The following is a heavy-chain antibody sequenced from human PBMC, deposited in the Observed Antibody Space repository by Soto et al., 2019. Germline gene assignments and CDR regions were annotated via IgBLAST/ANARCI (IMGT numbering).Heavy chain of an antibody. D-gene: IGHD5-18*01. V-gene: IGHV1-46*01. CDR1: GYTFTSYY. Sequence: ASVKVSCKASGYTFTSYYMHWVRQAPGQGLEWMGIINPSGGSTSYAQKFQGRVTMTRDTSTSTVYMELSSLRSEDTAVYYCAREEEGTAMVNYYYYGMDVWGQGTTVTVSS. CDR2: INPSGGST. J-gene: IGHJ6*02. CDR3: AREEEGTAMVNYYYYGMDV.